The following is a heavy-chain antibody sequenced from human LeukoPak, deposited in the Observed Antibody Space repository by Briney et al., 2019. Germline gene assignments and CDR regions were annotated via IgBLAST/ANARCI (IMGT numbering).Heavy chain of an antibody. Sequence: GGSLRLSCAASGFNFSSYWMSWVRQAPGKGVEWVANIKQDGSEKYYVDSVKGRFTISRDNAKNSLYLQMNSLRAEDTAVYYCAREAKRSHAFDIWGQGTMVTVSS. CDR3: AREAKRSHAFDI. V-gene: IGHV3-7*01. J-gene: IGHJ3*02. CDR2: IKQDGSEK. CDR1: GFNFSSYW. D-gene: IGHD1-26*01.